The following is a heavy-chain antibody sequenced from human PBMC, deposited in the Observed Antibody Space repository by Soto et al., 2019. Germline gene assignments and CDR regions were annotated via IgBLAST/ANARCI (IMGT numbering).Heavy chain of an antibody. V-gene: IGHV1-69*13. D-gene: IGHD3-22*01. J-gene: IGHJ4*02. CDR2: IIPIFGTA. Sequence: GASVKVSCKASGGTFSSYAISWVRQAPGQGLEWMGGIIPIFGTASYAQKFQGRVTITADESTSTAYMELSSLRSEDTAVYYCARRPYYYDSSGYYDYWGQGTLVTVSS. CDR3: ARRPYYYDSSGYYDY. CDR1: GGTFSSYA.